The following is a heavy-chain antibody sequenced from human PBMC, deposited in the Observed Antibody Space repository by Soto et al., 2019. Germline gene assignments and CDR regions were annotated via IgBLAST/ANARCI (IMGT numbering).Heavy chain of an antibody. CDR3: ARQWLVDELDY. Sequence: EVQLLESGGGLVQPGGSLRLSCAASGFTFSSYAITWVRQAPGKGLEWVSSISGSGANTYYADSVKGRFTLSRDNAKNSLYLQMNSLRAEDTAVYYCARQWLVDELDYWGQGTLVTVSS. D-gene: IGHD6-19*01. CDR2: ISGSGANT. CDR1: GFTFSSYA. V-gene: IGHV3-23*01. J-gene: IGHJ4*02.